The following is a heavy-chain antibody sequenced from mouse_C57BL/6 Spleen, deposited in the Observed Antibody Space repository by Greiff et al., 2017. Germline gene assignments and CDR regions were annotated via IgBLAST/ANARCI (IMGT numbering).Heavy chain of an antibody. J-gene: IGHJ2*01. D-gene: IGHD1-1*01. V-gene: IGHV1-69*01. Sequence: VQLQQPGAELVMPGASVKLSCKASGYTFTSYWMHWVKQRPGQGLEWIGEIDPSDSYTNYNQKFKGKSTLTVDKSSSTAYMQLSSLTSEDSAVYYCARTYCGSSYDYWGQGTTLTVSS. CDR3: ARTYCGSSYDY. CDR2: IDPSDSYT. CDR1: GYTFTSYW.